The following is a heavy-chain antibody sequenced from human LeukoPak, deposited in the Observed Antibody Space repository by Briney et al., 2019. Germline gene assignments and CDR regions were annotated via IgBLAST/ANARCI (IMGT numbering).Heavy chain of an antibody. V-gene: IGHV3-30*02. CDR2: IRYDGSNK. D-gene: IGHD6-13*01. Sequence: GGSLRLSCAASGFTFSSYGMQWVRQAPGKGLEWVAFIRYDGSNKYYADSVKGRFTISRDNSKNTLYLQMNSLRAEDTAWYCCAKERDTSSWYPGDYYMDVLREGTKVTVCS. J-gene: IGHJ6*03. CDR1: GFTFSSYG. CDR3: AKERDTSSWYPGDYYMDV.